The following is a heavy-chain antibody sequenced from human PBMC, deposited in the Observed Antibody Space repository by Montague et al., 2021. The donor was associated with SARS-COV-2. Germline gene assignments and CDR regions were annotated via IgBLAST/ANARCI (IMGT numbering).Heavy chain of an antibody. J-gene: IGHJ3*01. CDR3: VKSSVVATNASRNEV. Sequence: SETLSLTCDVSGASFNNYYWSWVRKPPGQGLEWIGQITPRGSTHYRPSLRSRLTMSLDSSRSNFSLNLGSVAAADTAVYYCVKSSVVATNASRNEVWGHGTQVTVSS. CDR2: ITPRGST. V-gene: IGHV4-34*01. D-gene: IGHD2-8*01. CDR1: GASFNNYY.